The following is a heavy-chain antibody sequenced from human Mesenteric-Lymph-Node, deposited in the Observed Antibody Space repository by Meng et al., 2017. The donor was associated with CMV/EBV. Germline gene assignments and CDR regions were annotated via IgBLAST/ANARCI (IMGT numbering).Heavy chain of an antibody. CDR2: INWNGGST. Sequence: GGSLRLSCAASGFTFDDYGMSWVRQAPGKGLEWVSGINWNGGSTDYEDSVKGRFTISRDNAKNSLYLQMNSLRAEDTALYHCARVSSGWSRGGMDVWGQGTTVTVSS. J-gene: IGHJ6*02. CDR1: GFTFDDYG. V-gene: IGHV3-20*01. D-gene: IGHD6-19*01. CDR3: ARVSSGWSRGGMDV.